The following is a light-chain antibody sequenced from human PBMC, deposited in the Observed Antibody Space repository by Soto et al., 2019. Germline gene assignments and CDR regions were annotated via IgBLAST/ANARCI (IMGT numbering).Light chain of an antibody. CDR3: QQYNSDSYT. Sequence: DIQMTQSPSTLSASVGDRVTITCRASQRISRWLAWYQQKPGKAPKLLIYDSSSLKSGVPSRFSGSGSGTEFTLSISSLQPNDFVTYYCQQYNSDSYTFGQGTKLEIK. CDR2: DSS. J-gene: IGKJ2*01. CDR1: QRISRW. V-gene: IGKV1-5*01.